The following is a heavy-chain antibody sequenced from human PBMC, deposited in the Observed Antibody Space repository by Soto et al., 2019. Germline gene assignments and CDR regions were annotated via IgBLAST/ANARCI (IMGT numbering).Heavy chain of an antibody. CDR2: IHSSSSTI. V-gene: IGHV3-48*02. Sequence: GGSLRLSCTASGLTFTSYSMNWVRQAPGKGLEWVSFIHSSSSTIYYADSVKGRFTISRDNAKNSLYLQMNSLRDEDTAVYYCARDRGYTYGFDFWGQGALVTVSS. CDR3: ARDRGYTYGFDF. J-gene: IGHJ4*02. CDR1: GLTFTSYS. D-gene: IGHD5-18*01.